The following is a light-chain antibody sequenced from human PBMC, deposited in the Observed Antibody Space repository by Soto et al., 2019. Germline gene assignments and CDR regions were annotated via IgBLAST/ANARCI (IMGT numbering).Light chain of an antibody. Sequence: QSVLTQPPSVSAAPGQKVTISCSGSTSNIGSFFVSWYQHVPGSAPKLLIYDNNQRPSGIPDRFSGSRSGTSATLVITGLQTGDEADYYCETWDTSLSAVFGGGTKLTVL. V-gene: IGLV1-51*01. CDR2: DNN. J-gene: IGLJ3*02. CDR1: TSNIGSFF. CDR3: ETWDTSLSAV.